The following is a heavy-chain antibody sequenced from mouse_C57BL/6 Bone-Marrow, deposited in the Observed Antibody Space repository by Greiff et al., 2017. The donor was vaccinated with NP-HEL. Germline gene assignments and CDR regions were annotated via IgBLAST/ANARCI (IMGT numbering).Heavy chain of an antibody. CDR3: AREDYYGSSDGAWFAY. J-gene: IGHJ3*01. V-gene: IGHV5-4*01. D-gene: IGHD1-1*01. CDR2: ISDGGGYT. CDR1: GFTFSSYA. Sequence: EVQLVESGGGLVKPGGSLKLSCAASGFTFSSYAMSWVRQTPEKRLEWVATISDGGGYTYYPANVKGRFTISRDTAKNNLYLETSHLKSEDTAMDYCAREDYYGSSDGAWFAYWGQGTLVTVAA.